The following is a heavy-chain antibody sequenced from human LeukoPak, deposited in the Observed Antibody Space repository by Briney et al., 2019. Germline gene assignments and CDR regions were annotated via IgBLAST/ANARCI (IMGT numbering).Heavy chain of an antibody. Sequence: GGSLRLSCAASGFTVSSNYMSWVRQSPGKGLEWVSVIYSGGSTYYADSVKGRFTISRDSSKNTLYLQMNSLRAEDTAVYYCARDHGTYYDFWSGYRYYYYGMDVWGQGTTVTVSS. D-gene: IGHD3-3*01. CDR2: IYSGGST. V-gene: IGHV3-66*01. CDR1: GFTVSSNY. J-gene: IGHJ6*02. CDR3: ARDHGTYYDFWSGYRYYYYGMDV.